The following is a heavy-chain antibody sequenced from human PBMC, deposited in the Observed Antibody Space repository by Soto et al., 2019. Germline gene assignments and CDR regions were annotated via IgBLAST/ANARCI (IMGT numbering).Heavy chain of an antibody. V-gene: IGHV3-48*03. Sequence: GGSLRLSCAASGFTFSSYEINWVRQAPWKGLEWVSYISSSGITIYYADSVKGRFTISRDNAKNSLYLQMNSLRAEDTAVYYCSRYPQSSICSGGSCYSHELMDVSGQLTTLTVCS. CDR3: SRYPQSSICSGGSCYSHELMDV. CDR1: GFTFSSYE. D-gene: IGHD2-15*01. J-gene: IGHJ6*02. CDR2: ISSSGITI.